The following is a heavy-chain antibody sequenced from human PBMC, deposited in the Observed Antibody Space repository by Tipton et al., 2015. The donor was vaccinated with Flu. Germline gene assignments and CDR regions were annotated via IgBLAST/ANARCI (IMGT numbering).Heavy chain of an antibody. J-gene: IGHJ4*02. D-gene: IGHD7-27*01. CDR3: VRDDKWGFDY. V-gene: IGHV3-7*01. Sequence: VQLVQSGRGLIQPGGSLRLSCAVSGFTVSSNYMSWVRWVRQAPGKGLEWVANIRQDGNEKYHVDSVKGRFTISRDNAKNSLFLQMNNLRGEDTAVYYCVRDDKWGFDYWGQGTLVTVSS. CDR1: GFTVSSNY. CDR2: IRQDGNEK.